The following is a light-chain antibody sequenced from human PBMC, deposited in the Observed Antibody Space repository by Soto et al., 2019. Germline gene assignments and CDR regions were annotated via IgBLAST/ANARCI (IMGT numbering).Light chain of an antibody. V-gene: IGKV3-20*01. CDR1: QTVRNNY. CDR3: QQYNSYSPT. J-gene: IGKJ1*01. Sequence: EFVLTQSPGTLSLTPGERATLSCRASQTVRNNYLAWYQQKPGQAPRLLIYDASSRATGIPDRFSGSGSETEFTLTISGLQPGDSATYYCQQYNSYSPTFGQGTKVDIK. CDR2: DAS.